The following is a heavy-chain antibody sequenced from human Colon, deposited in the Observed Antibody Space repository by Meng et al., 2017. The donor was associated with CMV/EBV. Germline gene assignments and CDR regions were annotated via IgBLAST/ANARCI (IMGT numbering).Heavy chain of an antibody. J-gene: IGHJ2*01. Sequence: QPQGPGPGLVKPSGPRSLTCPVSGDSISGRSYYWGWIRQPPGKGLEWIASIYYTGNDYHNPSLKSRVTISIDTSNNQFSLRLTSVTAADTAVYYCARMALHWYFDLWGRGTLVTVSS. CDR2: IYYTGND. CDR1: GDSISGRSYY. D-gene: IGHD5-24*01. CDR3: ARMALHWYFDL. V-gene: IGHV4-39*07.